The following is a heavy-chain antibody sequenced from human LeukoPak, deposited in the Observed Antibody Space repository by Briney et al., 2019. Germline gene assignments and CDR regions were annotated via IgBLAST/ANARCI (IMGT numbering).Heavy chain of an antibody. Sequence: QPGGSLRLSCAASGFSFRDYTMSWVRQAPGKGLEWISAFSASGDKTYFADSVKGRFTISRANSKGTLYLQMNSLRAEDTALYYCARDFYDSTGYYYDYWGQGTLVTVSS. CDR2: FSASGDKT. CDR3: ARDFYDSTGYYYDY. V-gene: IGHV3-23*01. CDR1: GFSFRDYT. D-gene: IGHD3-22*01. J-gene: IGHJ4*02.